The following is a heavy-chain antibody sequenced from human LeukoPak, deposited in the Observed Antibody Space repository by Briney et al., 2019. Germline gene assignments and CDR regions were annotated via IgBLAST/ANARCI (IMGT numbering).Heavy chain of an antibody. D-gene: IGHD2-15*01. CDR1: GFTFSSYA. J-gene: IGHJ5*02. V-gene: IGHV3-30-3*01. CDR3: ARPAGVVVVAATPVGFDP. Sequence: GGSLRLSCAASGFTFSSYAMHWVRQAPGKGLEWVAVISYDGSNKYYADSVKGRFTISRDNSKNTLYLQMNSLRAEDTAVYYCARPAGVVVVAATPVGFDPWGQGTLVTVSS. CDR2: ISYDGSNK.